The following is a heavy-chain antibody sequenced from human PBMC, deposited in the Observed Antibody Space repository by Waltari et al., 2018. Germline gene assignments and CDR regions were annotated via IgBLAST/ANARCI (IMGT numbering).Heavy chain of an antibody. CDR2: IIPILGIA. D-gene: IGHD1-26*01. CDR1: GGTFSSYT. J-gene: IGHJ3*02. Sequence: QVQLVQSGAEVKKPGSSVKVSCKASGGTFSSYTISWVRQAPGQGLEWMGRIIPILGIANYAQKFQGRVTITADKSTSTAYMELSSLRSEDTAVYYCARGHIVGATTHDAFDIWGQGTMVTVSS. V-gene: IGHV1-69*02. CDR3: ARGHIVGATTHDAFDI.